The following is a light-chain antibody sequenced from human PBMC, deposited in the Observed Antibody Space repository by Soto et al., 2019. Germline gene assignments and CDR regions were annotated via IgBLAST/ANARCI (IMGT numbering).Light chain of an antibody. J-gene: IGLJ1*01. Sequence: QSALTQPPSASGSPGQSVAISCTGTSSDVGGYNYVSWYQQHPGKAPKLMIYEVNKRPSGVPDRFSGSKSGNTASLTVSGLQAEDEADYYCSSYTTRTTLYVFGTGTKV. CDR2: EVN. CDR1: SSDVGGYNY. V-gene: IGLV2-8*01. CDR3: SSYTTRTTLYV.